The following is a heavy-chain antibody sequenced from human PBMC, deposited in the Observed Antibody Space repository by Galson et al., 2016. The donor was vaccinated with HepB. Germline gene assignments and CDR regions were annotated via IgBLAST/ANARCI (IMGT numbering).Heavy chain of an antibody. D-gene: IGHD1-14*01. CDR2: ISSGSSAI. V-gene: IGHV3-48*02. J-gene: IGHJ4*02. CDR1: GFSFSGYN. CDR3: ARDGNHGYDMDY. Sequence: SLRLSCAASGFSFSGYNTDWVRQAPGKGVAWVSYISSGSSAIYYADSVKGRFTISRDNAKNSLYLQMNSLRDEDTAIYFCARDGNHGYDMDYWGQGTLVTVSS.